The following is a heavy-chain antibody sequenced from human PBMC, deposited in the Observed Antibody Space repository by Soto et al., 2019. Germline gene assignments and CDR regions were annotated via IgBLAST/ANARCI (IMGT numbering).Heavy chain of an antibody. D-gene: IGHD3-3*01. CDR3: ACGFGSGVWGGYGY. V-gene: IGHV1-8*01. J-gene: IGHJ4*02. CDR1: GYTFTSYD. Sequence: QVQLVQSGAEVKKPGASVKVSCQASGYTFTSYDINWVRQATGQGLEWMGWMNPNNTNTGYAQKFQGRLTMTRNTAMCTAYMEVSSLTSADTAVFCCACGFGSGVWGGYGYWGQGTLVTVSS. CDR2: MNPNNTNT.